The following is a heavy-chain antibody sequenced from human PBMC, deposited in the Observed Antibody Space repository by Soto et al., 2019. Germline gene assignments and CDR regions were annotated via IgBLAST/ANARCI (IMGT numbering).Heavy chain of an antibody. V-gene: IGHV3-30*18. Sequence: GGSLRLSCAASGFTFSSYGMHWVRQAPGKGLEWVAVISYDGSNKYYADSVKGRFTISRDNSKNTLYLQMNSLRAEDTAVYYCAKDRLSRRLGGGIDYWGQGTLVTVSS. CDR3: AKDRLSRRLGGGIDY. CDR1: GFTFSSYG. D-gene: IGHD3-16*01. J-gene: IGHJ4*02. CDR2: ISYDGSNK.